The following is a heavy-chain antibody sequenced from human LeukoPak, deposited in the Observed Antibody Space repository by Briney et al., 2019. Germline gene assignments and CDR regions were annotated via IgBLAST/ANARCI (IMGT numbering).Heavy chain of an antibody. J-gene: IGHJ2*01. V-gene: IGHV3-30*03. D-gene: IGHD6-19*01. CDR3: ARGGGSGWPYWYFDL. CDR2: ISYDGGNK. Sequence: GGSLRLSCAASGFTFSSYGMHWVRQAPGKGLEWVAVISYDGGNKCYADSVMGRFTISRDNSKNTLYLQMNSVTAEDTAVYYCARGGGSGWPYWYFDLWGRGTLVTVSS. CDR1: GFTFSSYG.